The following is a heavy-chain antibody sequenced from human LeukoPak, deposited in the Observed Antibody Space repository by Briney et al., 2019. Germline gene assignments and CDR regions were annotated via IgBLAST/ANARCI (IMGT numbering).Heavy chain of an antibody. CDR3: VVHSATSCY. CDR1: GFTFSSYE. V-gene: IGHV3-48*03. Sequence: GGSLRLSCATSGFTFSSYEMNWVRQAPGKGLEWISYITTSGTSTYYADSVKGRFTISRDNGKTASSLQMNSLRAEDTAVYYCVVHSATSCYWGQGTLVTVSS. J-gene: IGHJ4*02. D-gene: IGHD1-26*01. CDR2: ITTSGTST.